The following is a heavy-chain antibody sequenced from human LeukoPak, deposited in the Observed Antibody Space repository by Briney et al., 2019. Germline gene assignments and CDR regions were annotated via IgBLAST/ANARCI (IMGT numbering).Heavy chain of an antibody. CDR3: ARGEWSSSPFDY. J-gene: IGHJ4*02. CDR2: ISSSSSYI. CDR1: GFTFSGYS. V-gene: IGHV3-21*01. Sequence: PGGSLRLSCAASGFTFSGYSMNWVRQAPGKGLEWVSSISSSSSYIYYADSVKGRFTISRDNARNSLYLQMNSLRAEDTAVYYCARGEWSSSPFDYWGQGTLVTVSS. D-gene: IGHD6-6*01.